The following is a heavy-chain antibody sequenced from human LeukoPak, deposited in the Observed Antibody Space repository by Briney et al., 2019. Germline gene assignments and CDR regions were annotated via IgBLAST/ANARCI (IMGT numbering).Heavy chain of an antibody. D-gene: IGHD3-22*01. V-gene: IGHV4-4*07. CDR1: GGSISSYY. CDR2: IYTSGST. CDR3: AREIGDYYDSSGYRTYYFDY. J-gene: IGHJ4*02. Sequence: SETLSLTCTVSGGSISSYYWSWIRQPAGNGLEWIGRIYTSGSTNYNPSLKSRVTMSVDTSKNQISLKLSSVTAADTAVYYCAREIGDYYDSSGYRTYYFDYWGQGTLVTVSS.